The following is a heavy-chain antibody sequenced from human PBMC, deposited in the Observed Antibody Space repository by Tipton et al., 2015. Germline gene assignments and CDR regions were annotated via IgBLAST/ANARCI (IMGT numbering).Heavy chain of an antibody. V-gene: IGHV4-59*01. CDR1: SDSISKYF. D-gene: IGHD3/OR15-3a*01. CDR2: IHYSGST. J-gene: IGHJ4*02. Sequence: LRLSCSVSSDSISKYFWTWIRQPPGKELEWIGYIHYSGSTNYNPSLKSRVTISVDTSKTQFSLHLSSVTAADTAVYYCARARGLRAGLVDSWGQGILVTVSS. CDR3: ARARGLRAGLVDS.